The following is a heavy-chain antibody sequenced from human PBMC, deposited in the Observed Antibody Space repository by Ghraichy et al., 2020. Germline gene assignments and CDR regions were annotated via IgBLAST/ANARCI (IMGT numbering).Heavy chain of an antibody. CDR3: ARDISVGALEA. D-gene: IGHD1-1*01. J-gene: IGHJ5*02. V-gene: IGHV3-33*01. CDR1: GFIFSSHG. CDR2: IWYDGTRE. Sequence: GGSLRLSCATSGFIFSSHGFLWVRQAPGKGLEWVALIWYDGTRENYADSVKGRFTISRDNSKSTLYLQMNSLRAEDTAVYYCARDISVGALEAWGQGTLVTDSS.